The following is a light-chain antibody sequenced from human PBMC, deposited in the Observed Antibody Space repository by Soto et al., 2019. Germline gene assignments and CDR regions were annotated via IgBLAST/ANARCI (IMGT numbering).Light chain of an antibody. CDR1: TLSKKY. CDR3: YSAVDDSWV. Sequence: SYELTQPSSVSVSPGQTATITCSGHTLSKKYVRWFQQKPGQAPVLLIYKDKERPAGIPERFSGSSAGTTVTLTIRGAQVDDEAVYYCYSAVDDSWVFGGGTKVTVL. J-gene: IGLJ3*02. V-gene: IGLV3-27*01. CDR2: KDK.